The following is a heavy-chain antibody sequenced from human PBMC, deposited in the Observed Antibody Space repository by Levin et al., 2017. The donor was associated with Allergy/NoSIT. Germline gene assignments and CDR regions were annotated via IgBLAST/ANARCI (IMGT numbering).Heavy chain of an antibody. V-gene: IGHV3-23*01. D-gene: IGHD3-9*01. Sequence: SCAASGFTFSSYAMSWVRQAPGKGLEWVSAISGSGGSTYYADSVKGRFTISRDNSKNTLYLQMNSLRAEDTAVYYCAKVRDDILTGYDYWGQGTLVTVSS. CDR2: ISGSGGST. CDR1: GFTFSSYA. J-gene: IGHJ4*02. CDR3: AKVRDDILTGYDY.